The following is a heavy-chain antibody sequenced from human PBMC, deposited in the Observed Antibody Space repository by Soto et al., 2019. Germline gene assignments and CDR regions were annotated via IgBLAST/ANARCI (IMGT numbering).Heavy chain of an antibody. D-gene: IGHD3-22*01. CDR2: MNPNSGNT. V-gene: IGHV1-8*01. Sequence: ASVKVSCKASGYTFTSYDINWVRQATGQGLEWMGWMNPNSGNTGYAQKFQGRVTMTRNTSISTAYMELSSLRSEDTAVYYCARQSYDSSGYLADYWGQGPLVTVSS. CDR3: ARQSYDSSGYLADY. CDR1: GYTFTSYD. J-gene: IGHJ4*02.